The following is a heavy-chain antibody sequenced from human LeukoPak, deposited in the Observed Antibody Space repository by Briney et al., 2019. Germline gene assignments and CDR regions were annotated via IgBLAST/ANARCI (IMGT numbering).Heavy chain of an antibody. J-gene: IGHJ3*02. CDR2: INAGNGNT. D-gene: IGHD2-2*01. Sequence: ASVKVSCKASGYTFTIYPMHWVRQAPGQRLEWMGWINAGNGNTKYSQKFQGRVTITADESTSTAYMELSSLRSEDTAVYYCARNPVHKLGYCSSTSCYGAFDIWGQGTMVTVSS. CDR1: GYTFTIYP. V-gene: IGHV1-3*01. CDR3: ARNPVHKLGYCSSTSCYGAFDI.